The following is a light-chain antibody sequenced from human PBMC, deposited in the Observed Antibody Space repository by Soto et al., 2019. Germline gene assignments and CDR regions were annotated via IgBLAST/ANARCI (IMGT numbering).Light chain of an antibody. Sequence: DIQMTQYPSTLSASVGDRVIITCRASQSISSWLAWYQQKPEKAPKLLIYKASSLESGVPSRFSGSGSGTEFTLTISSLQPDDFVTYYCQQYNIYPWMFRQGTKVEIK. CDR3: QQYNIYPWM. J-gene: IGKJ1*01. CDR1: QSISSW. CDR2: KAS. V-gene: IGKV1-5*03.